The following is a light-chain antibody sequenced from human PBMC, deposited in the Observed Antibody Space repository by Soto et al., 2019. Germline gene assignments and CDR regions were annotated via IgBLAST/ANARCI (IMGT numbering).Light chain of an antibody. J-gene: IGLJ1*01. CDR2: DAS. Sequence: QSVLTQPASVSGSPGQSITISCTGTSSDVGGYNYVSWYQHHPGKAPKLMIYDASNRPSGVSNRFSGSKSGNTASLSISGLQPEDEADYYCSSYRTSTTRQIVCGTGTKVTVL. CDR1: SSDVGGYNY. V-gene: IGLV2-14*03. CDR3: SSYRTSTTRQIV.